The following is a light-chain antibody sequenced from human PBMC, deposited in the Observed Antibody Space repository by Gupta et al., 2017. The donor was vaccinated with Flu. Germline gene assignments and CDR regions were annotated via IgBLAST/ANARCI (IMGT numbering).Light chain of an antibody. V-gene: IGKV3-15*01. CDR2: GAS. CDR1: QNISIN. Sequence: EIVVTQSPATLSVSPGERATLSCRASQNISINLAWYQQKPGQAPRLLISGASTRATGVPARFSGSGSGKEFTLTGSRRQSEDSAVYYWQVDHTFGTFGQGTKVEIK. CDR3: QVDHTFGT. J-gene: IGKJ1*01.